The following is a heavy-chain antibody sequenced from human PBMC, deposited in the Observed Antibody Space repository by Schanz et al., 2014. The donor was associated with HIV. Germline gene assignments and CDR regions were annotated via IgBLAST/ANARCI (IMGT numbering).Heavy chain of an antibody. D-gene: IGHD2-15*01. V-gene: IGHV3-23*01. Sequence: EVQLLESGGGLVQPGGSLRLSCAASGFTFSSYAMSWVRQAPGKGLELVSAISGSSITYSADSVKGRFTISRDNSKNTLYLQMNSLRAEDTAVYYCALSRPSGYGGSWYFDLWGRGTLVAVSS. CDR3: ALSRPSGYGGSWYFDL. J-gene: IGHJ2*01. CDR1: GFTFSSYA. CDR2: ISGSSIT.